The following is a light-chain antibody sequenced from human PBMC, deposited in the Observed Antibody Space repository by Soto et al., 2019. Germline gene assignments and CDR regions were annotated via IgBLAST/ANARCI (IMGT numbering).Light chain of an antibody. CDR3: QQYNSYLT. Sequence: DIQITQSPSTLSASVGDRVTITCRASQSISSWLAWYQQKPGKAPKLLIYDAPSLESGVPSRFSGSGSGAEFTLTISSLQPDDFATYYCQQYNSYLTFGGGTKVDIK. CDR1: QSISSW. CDR2: DAP. J-gene: IGKJ4*01. V-gene: IGKV1-5*01.